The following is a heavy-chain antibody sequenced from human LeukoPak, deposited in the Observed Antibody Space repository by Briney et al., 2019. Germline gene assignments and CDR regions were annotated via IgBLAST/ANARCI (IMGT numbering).Heavy chain of an antibody. CDR1: GFTFSSYG. CDR3: ALIWIGELRQLRGSRFDS. Sequence: GGSLRLSCAAAGFTFSSYGMHWVRQAPGKGLEWVAFIRYDASRNYYADSVEGRFTISRDNSKNTLYLQMNSLRGEDTAVYYCALIWIGELRQLRGSRFDSWVQGTLVTVSS. CDR2: IRYDASRN. D-gene: IGHD3-10*01. V-gene: IGHV3-30*02. J-gene: IGHJ4*02.